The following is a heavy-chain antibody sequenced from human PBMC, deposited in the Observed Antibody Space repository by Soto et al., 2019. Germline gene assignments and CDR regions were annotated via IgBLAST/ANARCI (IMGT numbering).Heavy chain of an antibody. J-gene: IGHJ4*02. V-gene: IGHV1-69*01. CDR3: ARGDSSGSHFDY. CDR2: IIPICGTA. Sequence: QGQLVQSGAEVKKPGSSVKVSCKASGGTFSSYAISWVRQAPGQGLEWMGGIIPICGTANYAQKFQGRVKNTADESTSTEYMELRSLRSEDTAVYYCARGDSSGSHFDYWSQGTLVTVSS. CDR1: GGTFSSYA. D-gene: IGHD3-22*01.